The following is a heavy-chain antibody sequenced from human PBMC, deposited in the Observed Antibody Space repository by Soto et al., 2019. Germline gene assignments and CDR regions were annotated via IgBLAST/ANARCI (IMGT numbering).Heavy chain of an antibody. V-gene: IGHV1-69*13. CDR1: GGTFSSYA. CDR3: AREERVGDCSLDWFDP. CDR2: IIPIFGTA. J-gene: IGHJ5*02. Sequence: SVKVSCKASGGTFSSYAISWVRQAPGQGLEWMGGIIPIFGTANYAQKFQGRVTITADESTSTAYMELSSLRSEDTAVYYCAREERVGDCSLDWFDPWGQGTLVTVSS. D-gene: IGHD2-21*02.